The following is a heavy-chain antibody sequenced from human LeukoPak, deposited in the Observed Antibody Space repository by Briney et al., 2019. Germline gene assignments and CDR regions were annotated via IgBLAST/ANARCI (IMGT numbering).Heavy chain of an antibody. Sequence: ASVKVSCKVSGYTLTELSMHWVRQAPGKGLEWMGGFDPEDGETIYAQKFQGRVTMTEDTSTDTAYMELSSLRSEGTAVYYCATTYYYGSGSYYNVDWFDPWGQGTLVTVSS. CDR2: FDPEDGET. D-gene: IGHD3-10*01. CDR1: GYTLTELS. V-gene: IGHV1-24*01. CDR3: ATTYYYGSGSYYNVDWFDP. J-gene: IGHJ5*02.